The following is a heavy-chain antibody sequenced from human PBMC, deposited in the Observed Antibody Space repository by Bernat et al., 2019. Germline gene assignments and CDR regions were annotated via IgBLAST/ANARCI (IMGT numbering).Heavy chain of an antibody. D-gene: IGHD4-17*01. J-gene: IGHJ4*02. CDR1: GYTFTSYA. CDR2: INAGNGNT. Sequence: QVQLVQSGAEVKKPGASVKVSCKASGYTFTSYAMHWVRQAPGQRLEWMGWINAGNGNTKYSQKFQGRVTITRDTSASTAYMELSSLRSEETAVYYCARAFGDYGVWYFDYWGQGTLVTVSS. CDR3: ARAFGDYGVWYFDY. V-gene: IGHV1-3*01.